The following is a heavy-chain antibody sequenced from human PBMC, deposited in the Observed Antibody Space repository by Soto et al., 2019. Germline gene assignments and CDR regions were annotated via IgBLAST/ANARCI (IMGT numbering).Heavy chain of an antibody. D-gene: IGHD5-12*01. V-gene: IGHV3-74*01. J-gene: IGHJ4*02. Sequence: ELQLVESGGGLVQPGGSLRLSCAASGFTFSSYWMHWVRQAPGKGLVWVSGINGDGSTATYADSVKGRFIISRDSATNMPQFHNHSLTADYTPAYYCASPLYDRRGTPLDHWGQGTLVTVSS. CDR2: INGDGSTA. CDR1: GFTFSSYW. CDR3: ASPLYDRRGTPLDH.